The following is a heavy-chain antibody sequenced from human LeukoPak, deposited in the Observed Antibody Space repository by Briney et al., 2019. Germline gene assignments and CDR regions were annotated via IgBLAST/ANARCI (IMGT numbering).Heavy chain of an antibody. D-gene: IGHD6-13*01. CDR2: ISYDGSNK. CDR1: GFTFSSYG. CDR3: AKDPSSSSWYDPGLHDDY. V-gene: IGHV3-30*18. Sequence: GGSLRFSCAASGFTFSSYGMHWVRQAPGKGLEWVAVISYDGSNKYYADSVKGRFTISRDNSKNTLYLQMNSLRAEDTAVYYCAKDPSSSSWYDPGLHDDYWGQGTLVTVSS. J-gene: IGHJ4*02.